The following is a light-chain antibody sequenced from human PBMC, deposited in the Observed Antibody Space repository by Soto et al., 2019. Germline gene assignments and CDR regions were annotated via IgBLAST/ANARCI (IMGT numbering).Light chain of an antibody. CDR1: QSVSSTS. J-gene: IGKJ4*01. V-gene: IGKV3-20*01. CDR3: RQYGRSLGFA. CDR2: GAS. Sequence: EIVLTQSPGTLSLSPWERATLSCRASQSVSSTSLAWYQQKPGQPPRLLLYGASSRATGIPDRFSGSGSGTEFTLTISRLEPEDYAVYYCRQYGRSLGFAFGGGTKVDIK.